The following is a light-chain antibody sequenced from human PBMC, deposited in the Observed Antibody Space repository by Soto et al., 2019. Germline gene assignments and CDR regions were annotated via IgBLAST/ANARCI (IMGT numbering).Light chain of an antibody. CDR2: AAS. CDR3: QQSYSTPRT. CDR1: QSISSY. J-gene: IGKJ1*01. V-gene: IGKV1-39*01. Sequence: DIQMTQSPPSLSASVGDRVTITCRASQSISSYLNWYQQKPGKAPKLLIYAASSLQSGVPSRFSGSGSGTDFTLTIGSLQPEDFATYYCQQSYSTPRTFGQGTKVDIK.